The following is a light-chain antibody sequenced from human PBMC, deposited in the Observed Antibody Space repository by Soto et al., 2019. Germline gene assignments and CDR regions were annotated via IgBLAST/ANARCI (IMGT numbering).Light chain of an antibody. CDR1: QSVSSSY. CDR2: GAS. CDR3: QQYGSSPWT. Sequence: EIVLTQSPGTLSLSPGERATLSCRASQSVSSSYLAWYQQKPGQAPRLLIYGASSRATGLPDRFSGSGSGTDFTLTISRLEPEDFAEYYCQQYGSSPWTFGQGTKVEIK. J-gene: IGKJ1*01. V-gene: IGKV3-20*01.